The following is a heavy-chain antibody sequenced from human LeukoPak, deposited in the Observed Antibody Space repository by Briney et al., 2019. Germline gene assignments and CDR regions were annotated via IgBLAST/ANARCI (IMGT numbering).Heavy chain of an antibody. V-gene: IGHV4-59*01. CDR3: ARLTGYRIESAFDI. CDR2: IYYSGST. Sequence: SETLSLTCTVSGGSISSYYWSWIRQPPGKGLEWIGYIYYSGSTNYNPSRKSRVTISVDTSKNQFSLKLSSVTAADTAVYYCARLTGYRIESAFDIWGQGTMVTVSS. CDR1: GGSISSYY. D-gene: IGHD3-9*01. J-gene: IGHJ3*02.